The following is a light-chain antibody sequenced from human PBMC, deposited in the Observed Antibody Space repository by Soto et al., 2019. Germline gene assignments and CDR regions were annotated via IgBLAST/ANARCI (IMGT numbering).Light chain of an antibody. Sequence: EIVMTQSPATLSVSPGESATVSCRAGQSIRSTLAWYQQIPGQAPRLLIYGPSTRVTGIPARFSGSGSGTEFTLTISSLQPEDSAVYYCQQYNNWLRGSFGPGTKLEIK. J-gene: IGKJ2*04. CDR1: QSIRST. CDR2: GPS. CDR3: QQYNNWLRGS. V-gene: IGKV3-15*01.